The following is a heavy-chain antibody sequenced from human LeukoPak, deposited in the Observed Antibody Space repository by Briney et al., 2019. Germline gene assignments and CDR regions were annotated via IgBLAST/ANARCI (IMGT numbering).Heavy chain of an antibody. D-gene: IGHD3-22*01. CDR2: IYYSGTT. V-gene: IGHV4-39*07. J-gene: IGHJ4*02. Sequence: SETLSLTCTVSGDSISSTSYYWGWIRQPPGKGLEWIGSIYYSGTTYYNPSLKSRVTISVDTSKNQFSLKLSSVTAADTAVYYCARDGGYYDSSGYYQAFDYWGQGTLVTVSS. CDR1: GDSISSTSYY. CDR3: ARDGGYYDSSGYYQAFDY.